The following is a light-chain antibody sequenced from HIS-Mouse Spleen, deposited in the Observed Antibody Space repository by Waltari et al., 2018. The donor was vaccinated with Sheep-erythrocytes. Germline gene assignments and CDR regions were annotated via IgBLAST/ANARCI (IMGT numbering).Light chain of an antibody. CDR1: SSNIGTNT. CDR2: SNN. CDR3: CSYAGSYNHV. Sequence: QSVLTQPPSASGTPGQRVTISCSGSSSNIGTNTVNWFQQLPGTAPKLLLYSNNQRPSGVPDRFSGSKSGNTASLTISGLQAEDEADYYCCSYAGSYNHVFATGTKVTVL. V-gene: IGLV1-44*01. J-gene: IGLJ1*01.